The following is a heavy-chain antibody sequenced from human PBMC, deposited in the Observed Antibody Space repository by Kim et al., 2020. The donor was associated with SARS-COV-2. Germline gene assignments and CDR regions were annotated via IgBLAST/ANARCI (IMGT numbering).Heavy chain of an antibody. J-gene: IGHJ6*02. CDR1: GFTFSSYS. V-gene: IGHV3-48*02. Sequence: GGSLRLSCAASGFTFSSYSMNWVRQAPGKGLEWVSYISSSSSTIYYADSVKGRFTISRDNAKNSLYLQMNSLRDEDTAVYYCAREAPRGYYYGSGSYPKSYYYYYYGMDVWGQGTTVTVSS. D-gene: IGHD3-10*01. CDR2: ISSSSSTI. CDR3: AREAPRGYYYGSGSYPKSYYYYYYGMDV.